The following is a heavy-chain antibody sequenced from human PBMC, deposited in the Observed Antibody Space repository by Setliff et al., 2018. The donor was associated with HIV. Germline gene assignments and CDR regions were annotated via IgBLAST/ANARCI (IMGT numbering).Heavy chain of an antibody. CDR3: ARKLLTRPNYYGMDV. CDR1: GFAFRVYS. Sequence: GGSLRLSCTASGFAFRVYSMNWVRQAPGKGLEWVSSISSSSNYIYDAASVKGRFTVSRDNAKNSLYLQMNSLRAEDTAVYYCARKLLTRPNYYGMDVWGQGTTVTVSS. CDR2: ISSSSNYI. J-gene: IGHJ6*02. V-gene: IGHV3-21*06. D-gene: IGHD2-15*01.